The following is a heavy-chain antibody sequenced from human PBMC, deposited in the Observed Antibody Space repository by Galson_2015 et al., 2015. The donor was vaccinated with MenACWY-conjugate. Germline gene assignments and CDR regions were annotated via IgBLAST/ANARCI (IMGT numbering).Heavy chain of an antibody. CDR2: VSYDASSR. Sequence: SLRLSCAASGFRFSSYTFYWVRQSPGKGLEWMAVVSYDASSRYYRDSVQGRFTISRDNSKNTVSLEMSSLGPEDSAVYYCVRAEGWLRSAFDLWGQGTMVTVSS. V-gene: IGHV3-30*10. J-gene: IGHJ3*01. CDR1: GFRFSSYT. CDR3: VRAEGWLRSAFDL. D-gene: IGHD5-12*01.